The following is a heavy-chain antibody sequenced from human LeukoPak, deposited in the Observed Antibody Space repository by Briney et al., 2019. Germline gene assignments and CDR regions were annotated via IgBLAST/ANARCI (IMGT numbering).Heavy chain of an antibody. CDR1: GFTFSSYA. V-gene: IGHV3-23*01. CDR2: ISGSGGST. CDR3: AKGRAFNSGHGIYFDY. D-gene: IGHD5-12*01. J-gene: IGHJ4*02. Sequence: GGSLRLSCAASGFTFSSYAMSWVRQAPGKGLEWVSAISGSGGSTYYADSVKGRFTISRDKSKNTLYLQMNSLRAEDTAVYYCAKGRAFNSGHGIYFDYWGQGTLVTVSS.